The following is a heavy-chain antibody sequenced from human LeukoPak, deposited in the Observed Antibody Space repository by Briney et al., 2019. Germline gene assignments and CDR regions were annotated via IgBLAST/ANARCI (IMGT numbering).Heavy chain of an antibody. CDR1: GYTFTSYG. Sequence: RWASVTVSCKASGYTFTSYGISWVRQAPGQGLEWMGWISAYNGNTNYAQKLQGRVTMTTDTSTSTAYMELRSLRSDDTAVYYCARSQVGHYYYYYMDVWGKGTTVTVSS. CDR2: ISAYNGNT. J-gene: IGHJ6*03. V-gene: IGHV1-18*01. CDR3: ARSQVGHYYYYYMDV.